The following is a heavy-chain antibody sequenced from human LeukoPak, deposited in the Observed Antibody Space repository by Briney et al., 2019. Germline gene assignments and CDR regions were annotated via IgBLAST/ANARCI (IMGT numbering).Heavy chain of an antibody. CDR1: GASISSYY. CDR2: IYHSGST. D-gene: IGHD2-21*01. CDR3: ARDHWGYCDY. J-gene: IGHJ4*02. Sequence: PSETLSLTCTVSGASISSYYWSWIRQPPGKGLEWIGYIYHSGSTNYNPSLKSRVTISVDTSKNQFSLKLSSVTAADTAVYYCARDHWGYCDYWGQGTLVTVSS. V-gene: IGHV4-59*01.